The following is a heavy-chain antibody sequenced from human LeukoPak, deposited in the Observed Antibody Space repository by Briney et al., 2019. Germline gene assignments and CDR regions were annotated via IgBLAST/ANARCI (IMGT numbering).Heavy chain of an antibody. CDR3: AKDKHEVVPAADEY. CDR1: GFTFSSYA. D-gene: IGHD2-2*01. V-gene: IGHV3-23*01. Sequence: GGSLRLSCAASGFTFSSYAMSWVRQAPGKGLEWVSAISGSGGSTYYTDSVKGRFTISRDNSKNTLYLQMNSLRAEDTALYYCAKDKHEVVPAADEYWGQGTLVTVSS. J-gene: IGHJ4*02. CDR2: ISGSGGST.